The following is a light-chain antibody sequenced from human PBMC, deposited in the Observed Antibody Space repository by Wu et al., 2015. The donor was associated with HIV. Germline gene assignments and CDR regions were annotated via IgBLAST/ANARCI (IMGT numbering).Light chain of an antibody. CDR1: QSISNW. Sequence: DIQMTQSPSTLSASVGDRVTITCRASQSISNWLAWYQQKPGKAPKLLIHKASTLESGVPSRFSGSASGTDFTLTISSLQPEDVATYYCQKYNTAPWTFGQGTKVEMK. J-gene: IGKJ1*01. CDR3: QKYNTAPWT. V-gene: IGKV1-5*03. CDR2: KAS.